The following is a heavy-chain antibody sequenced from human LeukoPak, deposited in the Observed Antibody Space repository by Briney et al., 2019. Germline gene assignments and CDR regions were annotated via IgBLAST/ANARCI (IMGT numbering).Heavy chain of an antibody. Sequence: PGGSLRLSCAASGFTFSSYAMSWVRQAPGKGLEWVSAISGSGGSTYYADSVKGRFTISRDNSKNTLYLQMNSLRAEDTALYYCAKRVVVVIKEYYFDCWGQGTMVSVSS. CDR2: ISGSGGST. CDR1: GFTFSSYA. D-gene: IGHD3-22*01. V-gene: IGHV3-23*01. J-gene: IGHJ4*02. CDR3: AKRVVVVIKEYYFDC.